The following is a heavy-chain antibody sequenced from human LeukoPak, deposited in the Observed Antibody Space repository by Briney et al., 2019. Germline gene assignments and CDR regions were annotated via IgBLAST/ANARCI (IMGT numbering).Heavy chain of an antibody. CDR1: GFTFNSYG. CDR3: AKSMYYDILTGLGD. CDR2: ISYDGSNK. J-gene: IGHJ4*02. V-gene: IGHV3-30*18. Sequence: GGSLRLSCAASGFTFNSYGMHWVRQAPGKGLEWVAVISYDGSNKYYADSVKGRFTISRDNSKNTLYLQMNSLRAEDTAVYYCAKSMYYDILTGLGDWGQGTLVTVSS. D-gene: IGHD3-9*01.